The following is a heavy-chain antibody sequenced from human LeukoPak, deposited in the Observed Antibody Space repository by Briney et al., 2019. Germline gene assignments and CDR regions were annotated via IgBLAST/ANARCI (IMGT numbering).Heavy chain of an antibody. CDR3: ARDSGSNGFDI. Sequence: SETLSLTCAVYGGSFSGYYWSWIRQPPGKGLEWIGEINHSGSTNYNPSLKSRVTISVDTSKNQFSLKLSSVTAADTAVYYCARDSGSNGFDIWGQGTMVTVSS. CDR2: INHSGST. CDR1: GGSFSGYY. V-gene: IGHV4-34*01. J-gene: IGHJ3*02. D-gene: IGHD3-22*01.